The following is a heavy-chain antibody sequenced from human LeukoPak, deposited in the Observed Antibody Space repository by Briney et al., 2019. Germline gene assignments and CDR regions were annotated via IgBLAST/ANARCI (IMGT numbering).Heavy chain of an antibody. CDR1: GGSNSSGDYY. J-gene: IGHJ5*02. Sequence: SETLSLTCTVSGGSNSSGDYYWSWIRQPPGKGLEWIGYIYYSGSTYYNPSLKSRVTISVDTSKNQFSLKLSSVTAADTAVYYCARDRGYSGYETKFDPWGQGTLVTVSS. CDR3: ARDRGYSGYETKFDP. V-gene: IGHV4-30-4*01. D-gene: IGHD5-12*01. CDR2: IYYSGST.